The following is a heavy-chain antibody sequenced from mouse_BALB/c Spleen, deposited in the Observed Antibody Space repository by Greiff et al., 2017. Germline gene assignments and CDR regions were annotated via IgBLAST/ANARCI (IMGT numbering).Heavy chain of an antibody. Sequence: VKVEESGGGLVQPGGSMKLSCVASGFTFSNYWMNWVRQSPEKGLEWVAEIRLKSNNYATHYAESVKGRFTISRDDSKSSVYLQMNNLRAEDTGIYYCTRDYAMDYWGQGTSVTVSS. CDR1: GFTFSNYW. J-gene: IGHJ4*01. CDR3: TRDYAMDY. V-gene: IGHV6-6*02. CDR2: IRLKSNNYAT.